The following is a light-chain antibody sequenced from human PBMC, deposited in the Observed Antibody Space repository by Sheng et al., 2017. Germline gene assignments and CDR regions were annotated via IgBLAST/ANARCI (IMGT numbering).Light chain of an antibody. J-gene: IGKJ2*01. CDR3: QQYGSFPQT. CDR2: GAS. CDR1: QSVGTS. V-gene: IGKV3-11*01. Sequence: EIVLTQSPATLSLSPGERATLSCRASQSVGTSLAWYQQKPGQAPRLLIFGASTRATDIPDRFSGTGSGTDFTLTISRLEPEDFAVYYCQQYGSFPQTFGQGTKLQIK.